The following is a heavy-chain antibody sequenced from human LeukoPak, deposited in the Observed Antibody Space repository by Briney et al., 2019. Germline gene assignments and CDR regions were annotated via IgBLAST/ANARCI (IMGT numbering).Heavy chain of an antibody. CDR2: IIPIFGTA. CDR1: GGTFSSYA. V-gene: IGHV1-69*13. D-gene: IGHD3-10*01. CDR3: AKSRVLLWDKDAFDI. J-gene: IGHJ3*02. Sequence: SVKVSCKASGGTFSSYAISWVRQAPGQGLEWMGGIIPIFGTAIYAQKFQGRVTITADESTSTAYMELSSLRAEDTALYYCAKSRVLLWDKDAFDIWGQGTMVTVSS.